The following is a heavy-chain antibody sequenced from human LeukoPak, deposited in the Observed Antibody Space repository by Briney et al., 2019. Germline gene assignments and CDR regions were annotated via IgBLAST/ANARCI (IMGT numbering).Heavy chain of an antibody. CDR2: IYYSGST. Sequence: SETLSLTCTVSGGSVSSSSYYWGWIRQPPGKGLEWIGSIYYSGSTYYNPSLKSRVTISVDTSKNQFSLKLSSVTAADTAVYYCARISPLMPDYWGQGTLVTVSS. J-gene: IGHJ4*02. CDR1: GGSVSSSSYY. V-gene: IGHV4-39*07. D-gene: IGHD2-8*01. CDR3: ARISPLMPDY.